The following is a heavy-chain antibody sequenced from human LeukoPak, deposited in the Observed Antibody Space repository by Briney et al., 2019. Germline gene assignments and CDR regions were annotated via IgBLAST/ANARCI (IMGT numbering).Heavy chain of an antibody. CDR1: GFTFSGFS. V-gene: IGHV3-7*01. Sequence: GGSLRLSCAVSGFTFSGFSMSWVRQAPGKGLEWVANIKQDGSEKYYVDSVKGRFTISRDNAKNSLYLQMNSLRAEDTAVYYCASGIVVVPAAMFDYWGQGTLVTVSS. J-gene: IGHJ4*02. CDR3: ASGIVVVPAAMFDY. CDR2: IKQDGSEK. D-gene: IGHD2-2*01.